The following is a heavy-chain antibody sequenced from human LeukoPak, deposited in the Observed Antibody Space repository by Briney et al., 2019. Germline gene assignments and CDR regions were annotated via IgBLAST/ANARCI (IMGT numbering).Heavy chain of an antibody. CDR2: IRYDGSKK. D-gene: IGHD3-22*01. V-gene: IGHV3-30*02. Sequence: GGSLRLSCAASRFTFSSYGMHWVRQAPGKGLEWVAFIRYDGSKKPYADSVKGRFTISRDNSKNTLYMQMNSLRAEDRAVYYCAKGGYSYDSSGHNYFDYWGQGTLVTVSS. J-gene: IGHJ4*02. CDR1: RFTFSSYG. CDR3: AKGGYSYDSSGHNYFDY.